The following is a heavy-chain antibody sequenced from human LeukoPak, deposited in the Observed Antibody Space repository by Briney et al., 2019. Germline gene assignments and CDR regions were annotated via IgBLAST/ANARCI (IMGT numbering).Heavy chain of an antibody. CDR1: GGSISSYY. CDR2: IFYTGST. V-gene: IGHV4-59*08. CDR3: ARGGTGDGSVRY. Sequence: SETLSLTCTVSGGSISSYYWSWIRQPPGKGLEYIGYIFYTGSTYYNPSLKSRVTISVDTSKNQFSLKLSSVTAADTAVYYCARGGTGDGSVRYWGQGTLVTVSS. J-gene: IGHJ4*02. D-gene: IGHD7-27*01.